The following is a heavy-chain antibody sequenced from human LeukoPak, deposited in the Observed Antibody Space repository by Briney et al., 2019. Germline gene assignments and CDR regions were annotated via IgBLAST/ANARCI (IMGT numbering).Heavy chain of an antibody. Sequence: GGSLRLSCVASGFTVSSNYMNWVRQAPGKGLEWVSVIYSGGSTYYADSVKGQFTISRDNSKNTLYLQMNSLRAEDTAVYYCASSGATIWEFDYWGQGTLVTVSS. D-gene: IGHD5-12*01. J-gene: IGHJ4*02. V-gene: IGHV3-53*01. CDR1: GFTVSSNY. CDR3: ASSGATIWEFDY. CDR2: IYSGGST.